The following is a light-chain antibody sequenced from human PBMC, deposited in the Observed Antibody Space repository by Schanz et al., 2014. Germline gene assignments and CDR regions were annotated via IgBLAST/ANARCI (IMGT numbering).Light chain of an antibody. CDR3: QQYHDWPFYT. V-gene: IGKV3-15*01. Sequence: EIVLTQSPGTLSLSPGEGATLSCRASQSVSSYLAWYQQKPGQAPRLLIYGASTRATGIPDRFGASGSGTDFTLTISSLQSEDFAVYYCQQYHDWPFYTFGQGTKLEIK. J-gene: IGKJ2*01. CDR2: GAS. CDR1: QSVSSY.